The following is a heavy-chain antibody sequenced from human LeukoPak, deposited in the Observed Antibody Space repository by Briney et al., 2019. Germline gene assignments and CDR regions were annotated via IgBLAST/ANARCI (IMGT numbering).Heavy chain of an antibody. CDR1: GESFSGYY. CDR2: INHSGST. D-gene: IGHD1-26*01. V-gene: IGHV4-34*01. Sequence: SETLSLTCAVYGESFSGYYWNWIRQPPGKGLEWIGEINHSGSTNYNPSLKSRVTISEDTSKNQFSLKLSSVTAADTAVYYCARSPVLVGATPTDWGQGTLVTVSS. CDR3: ARSPVLVGATPTD. J-gene: IGHJ4*02.